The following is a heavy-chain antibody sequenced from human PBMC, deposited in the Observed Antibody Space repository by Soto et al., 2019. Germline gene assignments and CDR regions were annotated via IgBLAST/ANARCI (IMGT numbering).Heavy chain of an antibody. CDR3: AKVGSSWFEGAFDI. Sequence: QVQLVEPGGGVVQPGRSLRLSCAASGFIFSRYDMHWLRQAPGKGLEWVALISSDGSNKYYADSVKGRFTISRDNSKNTSYLQMSSLRAEDAAMYYCAKVGSSWFEGAFDIWGQGTMVTVSS. V-gene: IGHV3-30*18. CDR1: GFIFSRYD. D-gene: IGHD6-13*01. CDR2: ISSDGSNK. J-gene: IGHJ3*02.